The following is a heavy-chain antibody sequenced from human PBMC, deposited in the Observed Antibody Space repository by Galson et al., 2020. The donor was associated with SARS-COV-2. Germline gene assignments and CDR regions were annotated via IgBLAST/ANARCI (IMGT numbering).Heavy chain of an antibody. CDR2: ISTDTGKR. D-gene: IGHD3-10*01. CDR3: ARDRGELWNLDS. Sequence: GESLKISCKASGYTFNDFAISWVRQAPGQGLEWVGSISTDTGKRKYAQRFQGRVTLTTDTSTSTAHMEWRSLGSDDTAMYYCARDRGELWNLDSWGQGTLVTVST. CDR1: GYTFNDFA. V-gene: IGHV1-18*01. J-gene: IGHJ4*02.